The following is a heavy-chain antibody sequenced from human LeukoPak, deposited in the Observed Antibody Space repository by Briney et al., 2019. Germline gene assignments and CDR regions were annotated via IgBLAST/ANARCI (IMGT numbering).Heavy chain of an antibody. D-gene: IGHD2-2*02. CDR3: ARGGYCSSTSCYTEYDY. CDR1: GDTFTTYD. Sequence: ASVKVSCKASGDTFTTYDINWVRQATGQGLEWLGWMNPNSGNTDYAQKFQGRVTTTRDTSINTAYMELSSLRSEDTAVYYCARGGYCSSTSCYTEYDYWGQGTLVTVSS. V-gene: IGHV1-8*01. J-gene: IGHJ4*02. CDR2: MNPNSGNT.